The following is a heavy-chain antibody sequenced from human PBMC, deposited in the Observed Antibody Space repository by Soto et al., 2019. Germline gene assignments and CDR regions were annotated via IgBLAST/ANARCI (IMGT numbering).Heavy chain of an antibody. Sequence: PSETLSLTCTVSGGSINRGDYYWSWIRQPPGKGLEWIGYVSSYRGTTYYNPSLKSRLTIPLGTPMNQFSLKLSSVTAADTAVYSCARGYYESSAYFVGSPIFDYWGQGSLVTVSS. CDR2: VSSYRGTT. J-gene: IGHJ4*02. CDR3: ARGYYESSAYFVGSPIFDY. D-gene: IGHD3-22*01. CDR1: GGSINRGDYY. V-gene: IGHV4-30-4*01.